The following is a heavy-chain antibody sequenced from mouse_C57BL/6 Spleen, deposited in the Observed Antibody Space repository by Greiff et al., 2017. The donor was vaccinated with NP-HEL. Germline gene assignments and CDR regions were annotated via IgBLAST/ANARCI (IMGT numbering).Heavy chain of an antibody. V-gene: IGHV1-64*01. CDR2: IHPNSGST. Sequence: QVQLQQPGAELVKPGASVKLSCKASGYTFTSYWMHWVKQRPGQGLEWIGMIHPNSGSTNYNEKFKSKATLTVDKSSSTAYMQLSSLTSEDSAVYYGARGVYYYGSSPYYFDYWGQGTTLTVSS. CDR3: ARGVYYYGSSPYYFDY. CDR1: GYTFTSYW. J-gene: IGHJ2*01. D-gene: IGHD1-1*01.